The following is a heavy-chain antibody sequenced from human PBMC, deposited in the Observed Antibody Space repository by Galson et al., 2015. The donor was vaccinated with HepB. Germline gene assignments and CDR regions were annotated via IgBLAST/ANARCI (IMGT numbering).Heavy chain of an antibody. CDR2: ISAYNGNT. CDR3: ARDLTPPPDIHDSSAPWGAFDF. J-gene: IGHJ3*01. V-gene: IGHV1-18*01. Sequence: SVKVSCKASGYTFTSYGISWVRQAPGQGLEWMGWISAYNGNTNYAQKLQGRVTMTTDTSTNTAYMELRSLRSDDTAVYYCARDLTPPPDIHDSSAPWGAFDFWGQGTMVTVSS. D-gene: IGHD3-22*01. CDR1: GYTFTSYG.